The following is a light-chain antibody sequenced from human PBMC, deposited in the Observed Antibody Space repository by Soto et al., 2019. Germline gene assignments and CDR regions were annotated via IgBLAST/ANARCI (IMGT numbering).Light chain of an antibody. CDR1: QNVSGN. CDR3: QQYHNWPPIN. Sequence: EIVMTQSPATLSVSPGERATLSCRASQNVSGNLAWYQQKPGQAPRLLIYGASTRATGIPARFSGSVSGTGFTLNISSLQSEDFAVYYCQQYHNWPPINFGPGTRLEIK. J-gene: IGKJ5*01. CDR2: GAS. V-gene: IGKV3-15*01.